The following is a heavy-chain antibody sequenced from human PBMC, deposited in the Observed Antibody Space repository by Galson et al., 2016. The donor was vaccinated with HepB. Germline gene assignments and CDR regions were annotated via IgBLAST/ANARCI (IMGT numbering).Heavy chain of an antibody. V-gene: IGHV5-51*01. CDR2: IYPADSDI. CDR1: GYNFTNYW. Sequence: QSGAEVTKPGESLTISCQGSGYNFTNYWIGWVRQMPGKGLEWMGIIYPADSDIKYTPSFQGQVTMSADKSLSTAYLQWSSLKASDTAMYYCARRSSSGWSGWGQGTLVTVSS. D-gene: IGHD6-19*01. CDR3: ARRSSSGWSG. J-gene: IGHJ3*01.